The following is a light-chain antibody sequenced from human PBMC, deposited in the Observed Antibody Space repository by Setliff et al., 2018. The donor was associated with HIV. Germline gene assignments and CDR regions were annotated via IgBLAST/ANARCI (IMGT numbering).Light chain of an antibody. CDR3: SSYVSSNNNYV. Sequence: QSVLAQPASVSGSPGQSITISCPGTSSDGGYYHYVSWYQQHPGKAPKLVIYDVNDRPSGVSDRFSGSKSGNTASLTISGLQPEDEADYYCSSYVSSNNNYVFGTGTKVTVL. CDR1: SSDGGYYHY. CDR2: DVN. J-gene: IGLJ1*01. V-gene: IGLV2-14*03.